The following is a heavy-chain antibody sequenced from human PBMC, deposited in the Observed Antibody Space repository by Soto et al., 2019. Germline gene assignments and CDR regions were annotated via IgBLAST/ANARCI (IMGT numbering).Heavy chain of an antibody. CDR1: GFTFSSYG. CDR3: AKDQITMVRGIEVPMDV. CDR2: ISYDGSNK. Sequence: GGSLRLSCAASGFTFSSYGMHWVRQAPGKGLEWVAVISYDGSNKYYADSVKGRFTISRDNSKNTLYLQMNSLRAEDTAVYYCAKDQITMVRGIEVPMDVWGQGTTVTVSS. V-gene: IGHV3-30*18. D-gene: IGHD3-10*01. J-gene: IGHJ6*02.